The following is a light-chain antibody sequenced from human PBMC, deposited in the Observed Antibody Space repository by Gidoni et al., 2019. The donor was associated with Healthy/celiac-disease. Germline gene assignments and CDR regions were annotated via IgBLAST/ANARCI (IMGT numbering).Light chain of an antibody. Sequence: QSVLTQPPSVSEAPRQRVTISCSGSSSNIGNNAVNWYQQLPGKATKLLIYYDDLLPSGVSDRFSGSKSGTSASLAISGLQSEDEADYYCAAWDDSLNVVVFGGGTKLTVL. J-gene: IGLJ2*01. CDR2: YDD. CDR1: SSNIGNNA. V-gene: IGLV1-36*01. CDR3: AAWDDSLNVVV.